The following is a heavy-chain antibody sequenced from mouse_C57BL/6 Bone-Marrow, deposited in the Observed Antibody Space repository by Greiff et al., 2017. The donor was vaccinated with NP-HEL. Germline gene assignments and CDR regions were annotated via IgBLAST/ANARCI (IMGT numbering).Heavy chain of an antibody. CDR1: GYTFTGYW. J-gene: IGHJ1*03. V-gene: IGHV1-9*01. CDR3: ARSPHYYGSSLWYFDV. Sequence: VQLQQSGAELMKPGASVKLSCKATGYTFTGYWIEWVKQRPGHGLEWIGEILPGSGSTNYNEKFKGKATFTADKSSNTAYMQLSSLTTEDSAIYYCARSPHYYGSSLWYFDVWGTGTTVTVSS. CDR2: ILPGSGST. D-gene: IGHD1-1*01.